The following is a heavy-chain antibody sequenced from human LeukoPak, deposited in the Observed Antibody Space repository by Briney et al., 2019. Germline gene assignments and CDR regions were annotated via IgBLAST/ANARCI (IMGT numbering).Heavy chain of an antibody. CDR2: IYYSGST. D-gene: IGHD3-22*01. J-gene: IGHJ4*02. CDR1: GGSITSGDYY. Sequence: SETLSLTCTVSGGSITSGDYYWTWIRQPPGKGLEWIGYIYYSGSTYYNPSLKSRLTMSVDTSKNQFSLKLSSVTAADTAVYYCARASYYYDSSGVTPIDYWGQGTPVTVSS. V-gene: IGHV4-30-4*01. CDR3: ARASYYYDSSGVTPIDY.